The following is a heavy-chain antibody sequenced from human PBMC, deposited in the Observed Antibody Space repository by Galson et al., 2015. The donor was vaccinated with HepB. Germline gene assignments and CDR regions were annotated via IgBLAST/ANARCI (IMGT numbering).Heavy chain of an antibody. J-gene: IGHJ4*02. D-gene: IGHD2-21*01. CDR1: GFTLSSYA. CDR2: ISGSGGST. Sequence: SLRLSCAASGFTLSSYAMSWVRQAPGKGLEWVSAISGSGGSTYYADSVKGRFTISRDNSKNTLYLQMNSLRAEDTAVYYCAKDMGTYCGGDCYSDYWGQGTLVTVSS. V-gene: IGHV3-23*01. CDR3: AKDMGTYCGGDCYSDY.